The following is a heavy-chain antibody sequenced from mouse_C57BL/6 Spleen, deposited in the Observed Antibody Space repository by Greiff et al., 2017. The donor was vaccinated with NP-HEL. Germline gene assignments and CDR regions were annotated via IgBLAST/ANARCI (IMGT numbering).Heavy chain of an antibody. Sequence: EVQLQQSGAELVKPGASVKLSCTASGFNIKDYYMHWVKQRTEQGLEWIGRIDPEDGETKYAPKFQGKATLTADTSSNTAYLQLSSLTSEDTAVYYCARGGIYYGSSYWYFDVWGTGTTVTVSS. D-gene: IGHD1-1*01. J-gene: IGHJ1*03. V-gene: IGHV14-2*01. CDR3: ARGGIYYGSSYWYFDV. CDR1: GFNIKDYY. CDR2: IDPEDGET.